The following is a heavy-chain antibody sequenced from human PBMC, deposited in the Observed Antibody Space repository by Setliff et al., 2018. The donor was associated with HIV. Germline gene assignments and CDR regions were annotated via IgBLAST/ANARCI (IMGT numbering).Heavy chain of an antibody. V-gene: IGHV4-39*01. D-gene: IGHD2-2*01. Sequence: PSETLSLTCTVSGGSISSDYYFWGWIRQPPGKGLEWIGTIYYSGSTYFNPSLKSRLTISVDTSKNQFSLKLSSVTAADTAVYYCVRAGYCSSASCYFSGWFDPWGQGTLVTVSS. CDR1: GGSISSDYYF. CDR3: VRAGYCSSASCYFSGWFDP. CDR2: IYYSGST. J-gene: IGHJ5*02.